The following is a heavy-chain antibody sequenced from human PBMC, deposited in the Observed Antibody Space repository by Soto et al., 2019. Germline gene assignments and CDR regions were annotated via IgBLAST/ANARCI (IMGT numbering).Heavy chain of an antibody. CDR2: IYWDDTK. J-gene: IGHJ4*02. D-gene: IGHD1-26*01. CDR1: PFSLSASGVG. Sequence: SGPTPVNPTQTLTLTCTFSPFSLSASGVGVGWFRQPPGKALEWLAVIYWDDTKTYSPSLESRLTVTKDTSKNQVVLTMTNMDPVDTATYCCARKNSGTYALDYWGQGVLVTVSP. V-gene: IGHV2-5*02. CDR3: ARKNSGTYALDY.